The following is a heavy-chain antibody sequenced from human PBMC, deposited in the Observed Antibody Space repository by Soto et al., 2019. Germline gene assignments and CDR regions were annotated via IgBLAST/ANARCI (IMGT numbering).Heavy chain of an antibody. CDR3: ARDGERGYDMDV. D-gene: IGHD1-1*01. Sequence: PGGSLRLSCAVSGFIFSRYSMNWVRQAPGKGLEWVSSIGTSGSYIYDTDSVKGRFTISRDNTKDSLYLQMNSLRDEDTAIYYCARDGERGYDMDVWGQGTTVTVSS. J-gene: IGHJ6*02. V-gene: IGHV3-21*01. CDR1: GFIFSRYS. CDR2: IGTSGSYI.